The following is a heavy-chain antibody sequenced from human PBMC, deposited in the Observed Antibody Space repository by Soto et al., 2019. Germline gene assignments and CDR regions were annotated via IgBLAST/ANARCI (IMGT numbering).Heavy chain of an antibody. V-gene: IGHV4-38-2*02. Sequence: SETLSLTCTVSGYSINSDDYCGWIRQPPGKGLEWIASIYHSVSTFYNPSLKSRVTISIDTSKNQVSLRLTAVAATDTAMDSGARMAYYASGRINIFVSWGQGTMVTVS. CDR3: ARMAYYASGRINIFVS. D-gene: IGHD3-10*01. J-gene: IGHJ4*02. CDR2: IYHSVST. CDR1: GYSINSDDY.